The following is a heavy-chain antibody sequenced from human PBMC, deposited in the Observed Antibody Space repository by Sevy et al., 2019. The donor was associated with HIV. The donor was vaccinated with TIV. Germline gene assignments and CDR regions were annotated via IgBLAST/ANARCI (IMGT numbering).Heavy chain of an antibody. J-gene: IGHJ6*02. V-gene: IGHV3-33*01. CDR3: ARDLGYGDLGDYYYYYGMDV. CDR1: GFTFSSYG. CDR2: IWYDGSNK. Sequence: GGSLRLSCAASGFTFSSYGMHWVRQAPGKGLEWVAVIWYDGSNKYYADSVKGRFTISRDNSKNTLYLQMNGLRAEDTAVYYCARDLGYGDLGDYYYYYGMDVWGQGTTVTVSS. D-gene: IGHD4-17*01.